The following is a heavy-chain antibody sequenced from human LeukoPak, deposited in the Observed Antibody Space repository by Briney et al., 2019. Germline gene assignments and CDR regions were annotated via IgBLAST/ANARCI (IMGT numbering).Heavy chain of an antibody. J-gene: IGHJ5*02. V-gene: IGHV1-24*01. CDR3: ATDMYSRGWFDP. CDR1: GYTLTELS. CDR2: FDPEDGET. Sequence: ASVKVSCKVSGYTLTELSMHWVRQAPGKGLEWMGGFDPEDGETIYAQKFQGRVTMTEDTSTDTAYMELSSLRSEDTAVYYCATDMYSRGWFDPWGQGTLVTVSS. D-gene: IGHD2-15*01.